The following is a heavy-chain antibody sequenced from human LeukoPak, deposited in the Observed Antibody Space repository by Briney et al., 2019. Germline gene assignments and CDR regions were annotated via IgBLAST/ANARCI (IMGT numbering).Heavy chain of an antibody. Sequence: SETLSLICAVYGGSFSGYYWRWIRQPPGKGLEWIGEINHTGSIIYNPSLKSRVTISVDTSKNQFSLKLSSVTAADTSIYYCARGYGYGLDVWGQGTTVTVSS. CDR1: GGSFSGYY. D-gene: IGHD4-17*01. V-gene: IGHV4-34*01. CDR2: INHTGSI. J-gene: IGHJ6*02. CDR3: ARGYGYGLDV.